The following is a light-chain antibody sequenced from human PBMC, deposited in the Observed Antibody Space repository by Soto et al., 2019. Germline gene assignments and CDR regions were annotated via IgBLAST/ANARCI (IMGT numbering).Light chain of an antibody. J-gene: IGLJ2*01. CDR1: SSDVGGYNY. V-gene: IGLV2-14*01. CDR3: SSYTISSTVV. Sequence: QSALTQPASVSGSPGQSITISCTGTSSDVGGYNYVSWYQQHPGKAPKLMIYDVSNRPSGVSNRFSGSKSANTASLTVSGLPDEDEADYYCSSYTISSTVVFGGGTKLTVL. CDR2: DVS.